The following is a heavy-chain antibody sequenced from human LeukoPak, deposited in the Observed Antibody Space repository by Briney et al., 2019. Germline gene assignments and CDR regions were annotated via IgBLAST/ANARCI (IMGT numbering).Heavy chain of an antibody. CDR2: INPDGNKK. J-gene: IGHJ4*02. V-gene: IGHV3-7*03. D-gene: IGHD6-13*01. CDR3: ARARAGAGTFSFDY. CDR1: GLTFSSSW. Sequence: PGGSLRLSCAVSGLTFSSSWMDWVRQAPGKGLEWVASINPDGNKKYSADSVKGRFTISRDNSKNTLYLQMNSLRAEDTAVYYCARARAGAGTFSFDYWGQGTLVTVSS.